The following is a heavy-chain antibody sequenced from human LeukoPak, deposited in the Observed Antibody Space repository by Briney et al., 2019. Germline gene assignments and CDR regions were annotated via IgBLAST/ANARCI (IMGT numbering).Heavy chain of an antibody. CDR3: ARHTIPGGLQYYFDY. D-gene: IGHD3-10*01. Sequence: ASVKVCRKASGGTFSSYAISWVRQAPGQGLEWMGGIIPIFGTANYAQKFQGRVMITADKSTSTAYMELSSLRSEDTAVYYCARHTIPGGLQYYFDYWGQGTLVTVSS. J-gene: IGHJ4*02. CDR1: GGTFSSYA. V-gene: IGHV1-69*06. CDR2: IIPIFGTA.